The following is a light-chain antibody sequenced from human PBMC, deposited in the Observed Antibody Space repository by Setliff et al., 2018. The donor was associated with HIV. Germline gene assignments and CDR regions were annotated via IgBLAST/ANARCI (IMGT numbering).Light chain of an antibody. CDR1: QSVSSY. CDR3: QQRSNWPPWT. Sequence: EIVLTQSPATLSLSPGERATLSCRASQSVSSYLAWYQQKPGQAPRLLIYGASSRATGIPARFSGGGSGSDFTLTISSLEPEDFAVYYCQQRSNWPPWTFG. V-gene: IGKV3-11*01. CDR2: GAS. J-gene: IGKJ1*01.